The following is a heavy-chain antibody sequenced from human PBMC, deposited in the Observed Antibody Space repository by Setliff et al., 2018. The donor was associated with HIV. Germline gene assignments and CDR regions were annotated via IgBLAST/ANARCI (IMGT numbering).Heavy chain of an antibody. V-gene: IGHV4-59*08. D-gene: IGHD3-10*01. CDR2: IYGSGRT. CDR1: GVSISNYY. CDR3: VRQGPGSSPPHFGD. Sequence: PSETLSLTCTVSGVSISNYYWSWIRQPPGTGLEWIGYIYGSGRTFYNPSLKSRVAISADTSKGQFSPRLSYVTAADTAVYYCVRQGPGSSPPHFGDWGEGTLVTVSS. J-gene: IGHJ4*02.